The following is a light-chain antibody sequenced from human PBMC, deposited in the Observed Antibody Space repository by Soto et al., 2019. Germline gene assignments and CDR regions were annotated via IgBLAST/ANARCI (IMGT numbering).Light chain of an antibody. CDR1: QSVSNNY. V-gene: IGKV3-20*01. CDR3: QQYGSSGT. J-gene: IGKJ1*01. CDR2: GAS. Sequence: EIRLTQSPGTVSLSPGERATLSCRASQSVSNNYLAWYQQKPGQAPRLLIYGASNRATGIPDRFSGSGSGTDFTLTISRLEPEDFAVYYCQQYGSSGTFGQGTKVDI.